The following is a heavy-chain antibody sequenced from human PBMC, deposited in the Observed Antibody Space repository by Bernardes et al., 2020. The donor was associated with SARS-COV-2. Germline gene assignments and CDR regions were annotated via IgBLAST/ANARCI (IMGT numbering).Heavy chain of an antibody. J-gene: IGHJ4*02. Sequence: ASVKVSCKASGYTFTSYDINWVRQATGQGLEWMGWMNPNSGNTGYAQKFQGRVTMTRNTSISTAYMELSSLRSEDTAVYYCARGRVRVSGQWLVLELYYFDYWGQGTLVTVSS. D-gene: IGHD6-19*01. V-gene: IGHV1-8*01. CDR3: ARGRVRVSGQWLVLELYYFDY. CDR2: MNPNSGNT. CDR1: GYTFTSYD.